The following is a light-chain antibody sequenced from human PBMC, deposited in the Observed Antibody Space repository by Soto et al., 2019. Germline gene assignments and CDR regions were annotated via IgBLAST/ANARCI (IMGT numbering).Light chain of an antibody. CDR3: GSYVGNNKI. Sequence: QSALTQPPSASGSPGQSVAISCTGTSSDVGGYNFVSWYQHHPGKAHKLMIFEVSKRPSGVPDRFSGSKSGNTASLTVSGLQAEDEADYYCGSYVGNNKIFGGGTKVTVL. CDR2: EVS. CDR1: SSDVGGYNF. V-gene: IGLV2-8*01. J-gene: IGLJ2*01.